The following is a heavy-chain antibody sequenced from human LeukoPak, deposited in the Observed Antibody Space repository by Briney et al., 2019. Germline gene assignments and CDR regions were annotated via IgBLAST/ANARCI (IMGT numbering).Heavy chain of an antibody. CDR2: ISYDGSNK. J-gene: IGHJ6*02. Sequence: HPGGSLRLSCAASGFTFSSYAMHWVRQAPGKGLEWVAVISYDGSNKYYADSVKGRFTISRDNSKNTLYLQMNSLRAEDTAVYYCARALTPASPKFCSGGSCYSPYYYYGMDVWGQGTTVTVSS. CDR3: ARALTPASPKFCSGGSCYSPYYYYGMDV. D-gene: IGHD2-15*01. CDR1: GFTFSSYA. V-gene: IGHV3-30*04.